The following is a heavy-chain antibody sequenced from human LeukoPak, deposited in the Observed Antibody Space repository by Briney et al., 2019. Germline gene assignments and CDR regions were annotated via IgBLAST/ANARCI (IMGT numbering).Heavy chain of an antibody. J-gene: IGHJ5*02. V-gene: IGHV4-34*01. CDR2: INHSGST. Sequence: SETLSLTCAVYGGSFSGYYWSWIRQPPGKGLEWIGEINHSGSTNYNPSLKSRVTISVDVSKNQFSLKLSSVTAADTAVYYCARERRAPRKNWNNGNLPPPKKKNWFAPGGQETRVTV. CDR3: ARERRAPRKNWNNGNLPPPKKKNWFAP. D-gene: IGHD1/OR15-1a*01. CDR1: GGSFSGYY.